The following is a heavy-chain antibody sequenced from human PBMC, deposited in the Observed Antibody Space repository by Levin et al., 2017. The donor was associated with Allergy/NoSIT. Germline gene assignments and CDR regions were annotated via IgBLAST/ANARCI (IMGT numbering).Heavy chain of an antibody. CDR3: ARGDTAMVNYIDY. Sequence: KISCKASGYTFTGYYMHWVRQAPGQGLEWMGRINPNSGGTNYAQKFQGRVTMTRDTSISTAYMELSRLRSDDTAVYYCARGDTAMVNYIDYWGQGTLVTVSS. V-gene: IGHV1-2*06. CDR1: GYTFTGYY. D-gene: IGHD5-18*01. CDR2: INPNSGGT. J-gene: IGHJ4*02.